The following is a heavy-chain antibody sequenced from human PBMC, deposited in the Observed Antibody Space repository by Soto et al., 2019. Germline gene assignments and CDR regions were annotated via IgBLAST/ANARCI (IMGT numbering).Heavy chain of an antibody. V-gene: IGHV6-1*01. CDR3: ARGEQYSGRIFDY. CDR1: GDSVSSNSAG. J-gene: IGHJ4*01. Sequence: SPPRSLTCAITGDSVSSNSAGWSWVRQSPSRGLEWLGRTYYRSKWYYEYAVSVRGRITINPDTSKNQYSLQLNSVTPEDTAVYFCARGEQYSGRIFDYWGQGTLVTVSS. D-gene: IGHD1-26*01. CDR2: TYYRSKWYY.